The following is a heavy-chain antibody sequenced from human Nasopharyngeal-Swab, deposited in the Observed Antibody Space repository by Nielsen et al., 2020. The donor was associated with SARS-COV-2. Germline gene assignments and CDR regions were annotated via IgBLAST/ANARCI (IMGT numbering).Heavy chain of an antibody. CDR1: GFTFSTYG. CDR2: IWSHGATQ. D-gene: IGHD5-12*01. CDR3: ARGPSCGSTACNPDY. Sequence: GGSLRLSCAASGFTFSTYGMHWVRQAPGKGLEWVALIWSHGATQYYGDSVKGRFTISRDNSKNTLYLQMNSLRAEDTAVYYCARGPSCGSTACNPDYWGQGTLVTVSS. J-gene: IGHJ4*02. V-gene: IGHV3-33*01.